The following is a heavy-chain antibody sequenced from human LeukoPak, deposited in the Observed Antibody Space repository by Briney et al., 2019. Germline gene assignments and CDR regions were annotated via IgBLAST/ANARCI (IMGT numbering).Heavy chain of an antibody. D-gene: IGHD3-16*01. Sequence: GGSLRLSCAASGFTVRSKYMGWVRQAPGKGLEWVSLTHNDGSTYYADSVQGRFIISRDNSENSLYLQMNSLRAEDTAVYYCATGKIDIGAAFDFWGQGTMVTVSS. V-gene: IGHV3-53*01. CDR1: GFTVRSKY. CDR2: THNDGST. J-gene: IGHJ3*01. CDR3: ATGKIDIGAAFDF.